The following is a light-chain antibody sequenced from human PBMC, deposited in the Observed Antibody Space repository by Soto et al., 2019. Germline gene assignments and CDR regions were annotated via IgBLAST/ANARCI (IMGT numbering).Light chain of an antibody. Sequence: EVVLAQSPGTLSLSPGERATLSCRASQGVSSSYLAWYRQKPGQAPRLLIYGASSRVTGIPDRFSGSGSGTDFTLTISRLEPEDFAVYYCQQKETFGQGTKVDIK. CDR2: GAS. CDR1: QGVSSSY. J-gene: IGKJ1*01. CDR3: QQKET. V-gene: IGKV3-20*01.